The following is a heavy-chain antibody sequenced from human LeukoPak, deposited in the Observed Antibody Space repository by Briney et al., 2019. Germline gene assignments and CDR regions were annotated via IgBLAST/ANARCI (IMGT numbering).Heavy chain of an antibody. CDR2: MNYRGSA. D-gene: IGHD2-15*01. J-gene: IGHJ6*04. Sequence: PSQTLSLTSTVSGGSICTVDYYRGCIRHPPERSRERIVYMNYRGSAYNNPSLKSRVNISVDTSEIQFSLELSSVTAADTAVSYCARGWSPWGRGTPVTVSS. V-gene: IGHV4-30-4*01. CDR3: ARGWSP. CDR1: GGSICTVDYY.